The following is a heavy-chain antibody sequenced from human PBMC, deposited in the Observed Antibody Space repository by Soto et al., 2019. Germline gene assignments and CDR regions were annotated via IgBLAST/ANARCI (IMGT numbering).Heavy chain of an antibody. D-gene: IGHD2-15*01. J-gene: IGHJ5*02. Sequence: PSETLSLTCTVSGGSVNSGGYYWSWIRQPPGKGLEWIGFIFYNGGTSYNPSLGSRVSISADTSKTLFSLNLNFVTATYTAVDYGARGDHGPRRINLETWGQGTRV. CDR3: ARGDHGPRRINLET. CDR1: GGSVNSGGYY. CDR2: IFYNGGT. V-gene: IGHV4-61*03.